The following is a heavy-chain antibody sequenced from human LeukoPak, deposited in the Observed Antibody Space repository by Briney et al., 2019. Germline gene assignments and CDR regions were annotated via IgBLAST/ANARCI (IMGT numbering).Heavy chain of an antibody. CDR3: ARLMAAAGAGAFDI. V-gene: IGHV5-51*01. CDR1: GYSFTTYW. CDR2: ICPGDSDT. J-gene: IGHJ3*02. Sequence: GASPKISCKGSGYSFTTYWIGRVRQMPGKGLEWMGFICPGDSDTRYSPSFKGQVTISADKSISTAYLQWSSLKSSDTAMYYCARLMAAAGAGAFDIWGQGTMVSVSS. D-gene: IGHD6-13*01.